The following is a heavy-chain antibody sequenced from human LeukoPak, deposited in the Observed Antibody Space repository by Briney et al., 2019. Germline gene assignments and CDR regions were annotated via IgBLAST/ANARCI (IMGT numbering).Heavy chain of an antibody. CDR1: GFTFDDYA. V-gene: IGHV3-43D*03. J-gene: IGHJ1*01. CDR2: ISWDGGST. Sequence: GGSLRLSCAASGFTFDDYAMHWVRHAPGKGLEWVSLISWDGGSTYYADSVKGRFTISRDNSKNSLYLQINSLRAEDTALYYCAKDIAAVAGTTSNFQHWGQGTLVTVSS. D-gene: IGHD6-19*01. CDR3: AKDIAAVAGTTSNFQH.